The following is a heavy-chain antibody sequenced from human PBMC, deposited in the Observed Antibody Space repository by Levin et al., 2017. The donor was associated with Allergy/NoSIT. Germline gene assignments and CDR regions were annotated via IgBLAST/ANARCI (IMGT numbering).Heavy chain of an antibody. CDR3: ARGITEYYFDY. J-gene: IGHJ4*02. CDR1: GGSISSYY. Sequence: TSQTLSLTCTVSGGSISSYYWSWIRQPPGKGLEWIGYIYYSGSTSYNPSLKSRVTMSVDTSKNQFSLKLSSVTAADTAVYYCARGITEYYFDYWGQGNLVTVSS. D-gene: IGHD1-14*01. V-gene: IGHV4-59*01. CDR2: IYYSGST.